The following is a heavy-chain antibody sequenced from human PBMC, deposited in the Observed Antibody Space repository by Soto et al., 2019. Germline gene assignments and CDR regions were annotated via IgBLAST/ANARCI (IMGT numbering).Heavy chain of an antibody. Sequence: QVHLVESGGGVVQPGRSLRLSCSASGFILSRYGMHWVRQAPGKGLAGVAVIYKDGSNIHNDDSVKGRFTTSRDSSENTLYLQMNSLRTEDTAVYFCARDRGGCSSISCPGSYYNGMDVWGQGTAVTVSS. D-gene: IGHD2-2*01. CDR2: IYKDGSNI. CDR3: ARDRGGCSSISCPGSYYNGMDV. CDR1: GFILSRYG. V-gene: IGHV3-30*03. J-gene: IGHJ6*02.